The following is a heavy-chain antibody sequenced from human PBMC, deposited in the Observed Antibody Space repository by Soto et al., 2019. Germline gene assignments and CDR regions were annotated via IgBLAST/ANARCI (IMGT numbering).Heavy chain of an antibody. V-gene: IGHV1-8*01. D-gene: IGHD3-22*01. CDR3: ARGVYYYDSSGYPVVGGMDV. CDR1: GYTFTSYD. CDR2: MNPNSGNT. Sequence: EASVKVSCKASGYTFTSYDINGVRQATGQGLEWMGWMNPNSGNTGYAQKFQGRVTMTRNTSISTAYMELSSLRSEDTAVYYCARGVYYYDSSGYPVVGGMDVWGQGTTVTVSS. J-gene: IGHJ6*02.